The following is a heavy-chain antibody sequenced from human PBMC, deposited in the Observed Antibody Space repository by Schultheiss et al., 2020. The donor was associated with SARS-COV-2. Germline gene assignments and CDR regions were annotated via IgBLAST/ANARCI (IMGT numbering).Heavy chain of an antibody. V-gene: IGHV4-61*02. J-gene: IGHJ6*02. CDR3: ARLGRDGYNRYYYYGMDV. D-gene: IGHD5-24*01. CDR2: IYTSGST. Sequence: SETLSLTCTVSGGSISSSSYYWGWIRQPAGKGLEWIGRIYTSGSTNYNPSLKSRVTISVDTSKNQFSLKLSSVTAADTAVYYCARLGRDGYNRYYYYGMDVWGQGTTVTVSS. CDR1: GGSISSSSYY.